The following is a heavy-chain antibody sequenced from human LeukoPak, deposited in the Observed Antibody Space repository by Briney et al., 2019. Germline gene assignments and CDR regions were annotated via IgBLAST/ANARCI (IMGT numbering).Heavy chain of an antibody. J-gene: IGHJ5*02. D-gene: IGHD3-10*01. Sequence: SETLSLTCAVSGVSISSSPYYWGWLRQPPGKGLEWIVSIYYSGTTHYNPSLESRVTISVDTSKNQFPLKLASVTAADTAIYYCAKGAGGFSYYNWFDPWGEGTLVTVSS. V-gene: IGHV4-39*06. CDR3: AKGAGGFSYYNWFDP. CDR1: GVSISSSPYY. CDR2: IYYSGTT.